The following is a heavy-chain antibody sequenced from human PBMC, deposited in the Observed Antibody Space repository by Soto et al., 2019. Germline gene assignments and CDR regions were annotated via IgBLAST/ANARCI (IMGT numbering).Heavy chain of an antibody. V-gene: IGHV4-59*01. D-gene: IGHD5-12*01. Sequence: PSETLSLTCTVSGGSIRNYYWSWIRQSPGKGLEWIGYVYYSGDTKYNPSLKSRVTISVDTSKNQFSLKLNSATAADTAVYYCASRAVDKSRGGEYWGQGTLVTVSS. CDR3: ASRAVDKSRGGEY. CDR1: GGSIRNYY. J-gene: IGHJ4*02. CDR2: VYYSGDT.